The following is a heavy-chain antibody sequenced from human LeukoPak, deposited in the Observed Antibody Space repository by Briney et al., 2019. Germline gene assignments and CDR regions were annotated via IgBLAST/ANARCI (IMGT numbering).Heavy chain of an antibody. Sequence: PGGSLRLSCAASGFTFSSYTMSWVRQAPGKGLEWVSTITTSDGNTYYADSVKGRFTVSRDNSKKTLFLQMNSLRAGDTAVYYCAKDGGLWVSAHWGDSWGRGALVTVSS. CDR1: GFTFSSYT. D-gene: IGHD7-27*01. CDR2: ITTSDGNT. CDR3: AKDGGLWVSAHWGDS. V-gene: IGHV3-23*01. J-gene: IGHJ4*02.